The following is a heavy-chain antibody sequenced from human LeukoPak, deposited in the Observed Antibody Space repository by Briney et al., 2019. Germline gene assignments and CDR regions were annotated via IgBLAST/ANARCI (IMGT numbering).Heavy chain of an antibody. V-gene: IGHV1-2*02. Sequence: ASVKVSCKASGYTFTGYYMHWVRQAPGPGLEWMGWINPNSGGTNYAQKFQGRVTMTRDTSISTAYMELSRLRSDDTAVYYCARGLATVTTRGVDYFDYWGQGTLVTVSS. CDR3: ARGLATVTTRGVDYFDY. D-gene: IGHD4-17*01. CDR1: GYTFTGYY. J-gene: IGHJ4*02. CDR2: INPNSGGT.